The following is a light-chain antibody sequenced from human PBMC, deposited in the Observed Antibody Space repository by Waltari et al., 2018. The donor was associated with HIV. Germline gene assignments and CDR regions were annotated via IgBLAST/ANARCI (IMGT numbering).Light chain of an antibody. CDR1: QSVSSSY. CDR2: GAA. V-gene: IGKV3-20*01. J-gene: IGKJ2*03. Sequence: IGVTQSPGNLALSPGGKATLSCRASQSVSSSYLAWYQQKPGQAPRLLIYGAASRATGIPDRFSGSGSGTDFTLTISRLEPEDFAVYYCQQYGSSPYSFGQGTQLEIK. CDR3: QQYGSSPYS.